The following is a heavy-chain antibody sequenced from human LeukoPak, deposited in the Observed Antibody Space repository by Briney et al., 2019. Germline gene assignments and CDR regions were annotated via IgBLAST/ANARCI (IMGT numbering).Heavy chain of an antibody. V-gene: IGHV5-51*01. CDR1: GYTFTNYW. CDR3: ARQRSSQTLDAFDI. D-gene: IGHD6-13*01. J-gene: IGHJ3*02. Sequence: GESLKISCKVSGYTFTNYWIGWVRQMPGKGLEWMGIIYPGDSDTRYSPSFQGQVTISADKSISTAYLQWSSLKASDTAMYYCARQRSSQTLDAFDIWGQGTMVTVSS. CDR2: IYPGDSDT.